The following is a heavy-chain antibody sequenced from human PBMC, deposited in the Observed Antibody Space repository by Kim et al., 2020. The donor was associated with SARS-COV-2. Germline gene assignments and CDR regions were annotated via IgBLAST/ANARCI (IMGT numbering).Heavy chain of an antibody. D-gene: IGHD3-10*01. Sequence: NGRFTISRHNSKNPRYIQMNSLRAEDTAVYYCARGWHYYGSGSYYPPFDYWGQGTLVTVSS. J-gene: IGHJ4*02. CDR3: ARGWHYYGSGSYYPPFDY. V-gene: IGHV3-53*04.